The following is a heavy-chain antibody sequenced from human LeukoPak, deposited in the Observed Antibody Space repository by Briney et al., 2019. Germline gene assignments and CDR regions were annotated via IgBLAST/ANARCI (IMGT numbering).Heavy chain of an antibody. CDR1: GYTFTSYG. CDR3: ARDSPIVGATAAEDAFDI. CDR2: ISAYNGNT. Sequence: ASVKVSCKASGYTFTSYGISWVRQAPGQGLEWMGWISAYNGNTNYAQKLQGRVTMTTDTSTSTAYMELRSLRSDDTAVYYCARDSPIVGATAAEDAFDIWGQGTMVTVSS. V-gene: IGHV1-18*01. J-gene: IGHJ3*02. D-gene: IGHD1-26*01.